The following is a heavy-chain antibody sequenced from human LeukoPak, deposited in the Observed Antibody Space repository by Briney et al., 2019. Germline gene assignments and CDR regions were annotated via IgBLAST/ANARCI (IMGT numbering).Heavy chain of an antibody. V-gene: IGHV5-51*01. D-gene: IGHD2-15*01. Sequence: WESLKISCKGSGYSFTSYWIGWVRQMPGKGLEWMGIIYPGDSDTRYSPSFQGQVTISADKSISTAYLQWSSLKASDTAMYYCARQDCSAGSCYLDAFDIWGQGTMVTVSS. CDR3: ARQDCSAGSCYLDAFDI. J-gene: IGHJ3*02. CDR2: IYPGDSDT. CDR1: GYSFTSYW.